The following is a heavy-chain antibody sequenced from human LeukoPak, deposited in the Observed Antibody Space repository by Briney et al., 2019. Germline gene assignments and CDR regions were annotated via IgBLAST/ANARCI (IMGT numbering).Heavy chain of an antibody. CDR3: ASGSVQLWPSYYFDY. Sequence: ASVKVSCKASGGSFSSYGISWVRLAPPPGQGLVGGVIPIFGTANYAKKFQGRVTITADKSTSTAYMELSSLRSEDTAVYYCASGSVQLWPSYYFDYWGQGTLVTVSS. CDR2: VIPIFGTA. D-gene: IGHD5-18*01. V-gene: IGHV1-69*06. J-gene: IGHJ4*02. CDR1: GGSFSSYG.